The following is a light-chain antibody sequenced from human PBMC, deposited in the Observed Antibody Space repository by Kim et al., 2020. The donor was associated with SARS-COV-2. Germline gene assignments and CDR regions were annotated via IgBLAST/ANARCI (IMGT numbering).Light chain of an antibody. CDR2: WAS. CDR1: QSVLYSSNNKNY. Sequence: ATINCKSSQSVLYSSNNKNYLAWYQQKPGQPPKLLIYWASTRESGVPDRFSGSGSGTDFTLTISSLQAEDVAVYYCQQYFGTPPCFGGGTKVDIK. V-gene: IGKV4-1*01. CDR3: QQYFGTPPC. J-gene: IGKJ4*01.